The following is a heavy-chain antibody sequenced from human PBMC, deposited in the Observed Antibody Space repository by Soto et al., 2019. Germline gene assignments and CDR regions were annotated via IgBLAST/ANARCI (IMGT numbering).Heavy chain of an antibody. V-gene: IGHV4-34*01. Sequence: SETLSLTSAVYGGNFIGYYWSWIRQPPGKGLEWIGEINHSGSTNYNPSLKSRVTISVDTSKNQFSLKLSSVTAADTAVYYCARGRRDIVVVPAAISWWFDPWGQGTLVTVSS. CDR2: INHSGST. J-gene: IGHJ5*02. CDR1: GGNFIGYY. CDR3: ARGRRDIVVVPAAISWWFDP. D-gene: IGHD2-2*01.